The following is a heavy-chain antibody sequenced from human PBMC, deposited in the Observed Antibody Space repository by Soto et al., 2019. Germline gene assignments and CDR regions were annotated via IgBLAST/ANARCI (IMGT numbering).Heavy chain of an antibody. CDR2: INPNSGGT. V-gene: IGHV1-2*02. J-gene: IGHJ4*02. Sequence: ASVKVSCKASGCTFTGYYMHWVRQAPGQGLEWMGWINPNSGGTNYEQKFQGRVTMTRDTSISTAYMELSRLRSDDTAVYYCAREYDSSGYYFLPHTDYWGQGTLVTVSS. CDR3: AREYDSSGYYFLPHTDY. D-gene: IGHD3-22*01. CDR1: GCTFTGYY.